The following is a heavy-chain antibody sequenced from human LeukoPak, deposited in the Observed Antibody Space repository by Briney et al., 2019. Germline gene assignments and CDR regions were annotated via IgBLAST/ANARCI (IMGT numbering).Heavy chain of an antibody. CDR3: ARGEDCSSTSCYTGYYYYMGV. Sequence: SVKVSCKASGGTFSSYAISWVRQAPGQGLEWMGGIIPIFGTANYAQKFQGRVTITTDESTSTAYMELSSLRSEDTAVYYCARGEDCSSTSCYTGYYYYMGVWGKGTTVTVSS. D-gene: IGHD2-2*02. J-gene: IGHJ6*03. CDR2: IIPIFGTA. CDR1: GGTFSSYA. V-gene: IGHV1-69*05.